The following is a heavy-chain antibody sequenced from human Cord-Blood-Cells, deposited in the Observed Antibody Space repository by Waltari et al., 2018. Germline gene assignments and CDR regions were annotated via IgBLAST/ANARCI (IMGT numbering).Heavy chain of an antibody. V-gene: IGHV1-69*01. CDR2: HIRIFGTA. CDR1: GGTFSSYA. CDR3: AAASHDRGYSGYDFDY. Sequence: QVQLVQSGAEVKKPGSSVKVSCKASGGTFSSYAISWVRQAPGKGLGWMGGHIRIFGTANDGQKCQGRVTITADESTSPAYMGLSSLRAEDTALYYCAAASHDRGYSGYDFDYWGQGTLVTVSS. J-gene: IGHJ4*02. D-gene: IGHD5-12*01.